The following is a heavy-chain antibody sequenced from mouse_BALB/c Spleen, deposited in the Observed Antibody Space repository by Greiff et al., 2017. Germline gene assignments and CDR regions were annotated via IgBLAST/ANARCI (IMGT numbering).Heavy chain of an antibody. V-gene: IGHV5-12-1*01. J-gene: IGHJ2*01. CDR3: ARRTGTGRYYFDY. CDR2: ISSGGGST. CDR1: GFAFSSYD. D-gene: IGHD4-1*01. Sequence: EVMLVESGGGLVKPGGSLKLSCAASGFAFSSYDMSWVRQTPEKRLEWVAYISSGGGSTYYPDTVKGRFTISRDNAKNTLYLQMSSLKSEDTAMYYCARRTGTGRYYFDYWGQGTTLTVSS.